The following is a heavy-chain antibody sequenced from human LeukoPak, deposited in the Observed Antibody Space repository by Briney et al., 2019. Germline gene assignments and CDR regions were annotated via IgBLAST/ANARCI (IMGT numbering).Heavy chain of an antibody. Sequence: PGGSLRLSCAASGFTFSSYEMNWVRQAPGKGLEWVSYISSSGSTIYYADSVKGRFTISRDNAKNSLYLQMNSLRAEDTAVYYCAGDYGDYASPYFYWGQGTLVTVSS. D-gene: IGHD4-17*01. CDR2: ISSSGSTI. CDR1: GFTFSSYE. V-gene: IGHV3-48*03. J-gene: IGHJ4*02. CDR3: AGDYGDYASPYFY.